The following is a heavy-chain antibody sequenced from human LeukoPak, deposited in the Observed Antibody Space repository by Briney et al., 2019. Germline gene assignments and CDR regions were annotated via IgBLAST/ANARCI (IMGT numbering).Heavy chain of an antibody. Sequence: SETLSLTCTVSGGSISSGGYYWSWIRQHPGKGVEWIGYIYYSGSTYYNPSLKSRVTISVDTSKNQVSLKLSSVTAADTAVYYCARVDPMIVVGGAFDIWGQGTMVTVSS. D-gene: IGHD3-22*01. CDR1: GGSISSGGYY. J-gene: IGHJ3*02. V-gene: IGHV4-31*03. CDR2: IYYSGST. CDR3: ARVDPMIVVGGAFDI.